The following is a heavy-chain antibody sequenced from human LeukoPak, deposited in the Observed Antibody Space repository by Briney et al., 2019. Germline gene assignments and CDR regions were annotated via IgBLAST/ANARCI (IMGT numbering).Heavy chain of an antibody. J-gene: IGHJ4*02. Sequence: GESLKISCKGYGYYFTNYWIAWVRQMPGKGLEWMGIIFPGDSDTRYSPSFQGQVTISADKSVNTAYLQWSNLKASDTAIYYCARQGAGGWYITPFDAWGQGTLVTVSS. V-gene: IGHV5-51*01. CDR3: ARQGAGGWYITPFDA. CDR1: GYYFTNYW. CDR2: IFPGDSDT. D-gene: IGHD6-19*01.